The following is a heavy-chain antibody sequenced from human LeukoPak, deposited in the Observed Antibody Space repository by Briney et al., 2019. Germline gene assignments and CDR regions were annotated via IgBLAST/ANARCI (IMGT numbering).Heavy chain of an antibody. Sequence: PSETLSLTYTVSGASNNSYYWSWIRQPPGKGLEWIGYTHPSGNTNYSPSLKSRVTISIDTSKNQFSLEVNSVTAADTAVYYCARAARPTNNWFDPWGQGTLVTVSS. D-gene: IGHD6-6*01. CDR2: THPSGNT. CDR1: GASNNSYY. V-gene: IGHV4-4*09. J-gene: IGHJ5*02. CDR3: ARAARPTNNWFDP.